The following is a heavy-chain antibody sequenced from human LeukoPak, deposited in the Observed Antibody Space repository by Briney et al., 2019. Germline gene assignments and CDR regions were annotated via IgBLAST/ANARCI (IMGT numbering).Heavy chain of an antibody. CDR3: ASQTIAAGRDY. CDR2: ISSSGSTI. CDR1: GFTFSSYE. Sequence: PGGSLRLSCAASGFTFSSYEMNWVRQAPGKGLEWVSYISSSGSTIYYADSVKGRFTISRDNAKNSPYLQMNSLRAEDTAVYYCASQTIAAGRDYWGQGTLVTVSS. J-gene: IGHJ4*02. D-gene: IGHD6-6*01. V-gene: IGHV3-48*03.